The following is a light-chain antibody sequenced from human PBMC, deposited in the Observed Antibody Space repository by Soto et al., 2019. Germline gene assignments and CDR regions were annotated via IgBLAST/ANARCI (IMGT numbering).Light chain of an antibody. Sequence: QSALTQPASVSGSPGQSITISCTGTSSDVGGYNSVSWYQQHPGKAPKLMIYEVSNRPSGVSNRFSGSKSGNTASLTISGRQADDEADYYCSSYTTSSTRLYVFGTGTKVTVL. J-gene: IGLJ1*01. CDR3: SSYTTSSTRLYV. CDR1: SSDVGGYNS. CDR2: EVS. V-gene: IGLV2-14*01.